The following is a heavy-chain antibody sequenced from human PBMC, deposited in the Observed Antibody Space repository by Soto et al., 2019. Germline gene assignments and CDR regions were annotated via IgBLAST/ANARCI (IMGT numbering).Heavy chain of an antibody. Sequence: ASVKVSCKASGYTFTGYYMHWVRQAPGQGLEWMGWINPNSGGTNYAQKFQGRVTMTRDTSISTAYMELSRLRSDDTAVYYCAGVSLRFLEWLLYESAFDIWGQGTMVTVSS. D-gene: IGHD3-3*01. CDR2: INPNSGGT. J-gene: IGHJ3*02. CDR3: AGVSLRFLEWLLYESAFDI. CDR1: GYTFTGYY. V-gene: IGHV1-2*02.